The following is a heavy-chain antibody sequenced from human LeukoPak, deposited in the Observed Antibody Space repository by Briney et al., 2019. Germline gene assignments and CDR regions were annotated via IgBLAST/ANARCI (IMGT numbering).Heavy chain of an antibody. CDR2: IRYDGSNK. Sequence: GGSLRLSCAASGFTFSSYGMHWVRQAPGKGLEWVAFIRYDGSNKYYADSVKGRFTISRDNSKNTLYLQMNSLRAEDTAVYYCAKDRGPGGYSSSWTLHWGQGTLVTVSS. J-gene: IGHJ4*02. V-gene: IGHV3-30*02. D-gene: IGHD6-13*01. CDR1: GFTFSSYG. CDR3: AKDRGPGGYSSSWTLH.